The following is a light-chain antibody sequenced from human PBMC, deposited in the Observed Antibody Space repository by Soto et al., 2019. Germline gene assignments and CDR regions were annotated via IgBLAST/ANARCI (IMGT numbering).Light chain of an antibody. CDR1: SSDIGASNY. Sequence: QSALTQPASVSGSPGQSITISCTGTSSDIGASNYKFVSWYQQPPGKAPKLIIFEVSYRPSGVSNRFSGSKSGNTASLNIPWPRAEEQAGYYCSSYAGHNPPFLFGGGTQLTVL. J-gene: IGLJ2*01. V-gene: IGLV2-14*01. CDR3: SSYAGHNPPFL. CDR2: EVS.